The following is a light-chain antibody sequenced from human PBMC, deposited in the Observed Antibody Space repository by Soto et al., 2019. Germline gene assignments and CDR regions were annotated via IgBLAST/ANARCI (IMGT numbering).Light chain of an antibody. CDR1: QNIRKY. V-gene: IGKV1-39*01. J-gene: IGKJ4*01. CDR3: QQSFSAPLT. Sequence: DIQMTQSPSSLSASPGDRVTFTCRASQNIRKYLNWYQKKPGKDPKLLIYTASSLQVGFPSRFSGSGSGTDFTLTINSLQPEDCATYDCQQSFSAPLTFGGVTKVDIK. CDR2: TAS.